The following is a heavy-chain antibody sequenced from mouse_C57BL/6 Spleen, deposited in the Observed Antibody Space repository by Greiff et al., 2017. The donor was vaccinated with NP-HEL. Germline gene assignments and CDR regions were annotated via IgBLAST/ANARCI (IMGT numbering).Heavy chain of an antibody. D-gene: IGHD1-1*01. J-gene: IGHJ4*01. CDR2: IYPGSGST. CDR3: ARGCHITTVVGEAMDY. Sequence: QVQLQQPGAELVKPGASVKMSCKASGYTFTSYWITWVKQRPGQGLEWIGDIYPGSGSTNYNEKFKSKATLTVDTSSSTAYMQLSSLTSEGSAVYDCARGCHITTVVGEAMDYWGQGTSVTVSS. V-gene: IGHV1-55*01. CDR1: GYTFTSYW.